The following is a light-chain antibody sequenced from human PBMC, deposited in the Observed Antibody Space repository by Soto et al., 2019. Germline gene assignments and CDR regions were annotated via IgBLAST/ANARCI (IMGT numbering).Light chain of an antibody. J-gene: IGKJ5*01. CDR1: QSVSNN. CDR2: GAS. Sequence: EIVLTQSPGTLSLSPGERATLSCRSSQSVSNNYLAWYQQKPGQAPRLLIFGASTRATGIPARFSGSGSGTEFTLTISSLQSEDFAVYYCQQYNSWPLITFGQGTRLEIK. CDR3: QQYNSWPLIT. V-gene: IGKV3-15*01.